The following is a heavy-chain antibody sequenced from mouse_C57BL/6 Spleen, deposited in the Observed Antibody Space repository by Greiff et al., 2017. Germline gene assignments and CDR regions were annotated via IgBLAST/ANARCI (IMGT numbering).Heavy chain of an antibody. J-gene: IGHJ4*01. CDR3: TRADYGSNYYYAMDY. CDR2: ISSGGDYI. Sequence: EVQGVESGEGLVKPGGSLKLSCAASGFTFSSYAMSWVRQTPEKRLEWVAYISSGGDYIYYADTVKGRFTISRDNARNTLYLQMSSLKSEDTAMYYCTRADYGSNYYYAMDYWGQGTSVTVSS. V-gene: IGHV5-9-1*02. D-gene: IGHD1-1*01. CDR1: GFTFSSYA.